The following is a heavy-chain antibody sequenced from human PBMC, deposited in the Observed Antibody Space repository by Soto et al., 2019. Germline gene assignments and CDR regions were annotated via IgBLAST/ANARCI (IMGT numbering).Heavy chain of an antibody. D-gene: IGHD3-10*01. CDR2: ISGSGGVT. J-gene: IGHJ4*02. CDR1: GFTFKNYD. CDR3: AKNRQFRSYYESAGHYDN. Sequence: EVELLESGGGLVQPGGYLRLSCVASGFTFKNYDMRWIRQAPGKGLEWVSGISGSGGVTYYADSVKGRFTISRDNSKNTRYLQMNSLRAEDTAIYYCAKNRQFRSYYESAGHYDNWGQGTLVTVSS. V-gene: IGHV3-23*01.